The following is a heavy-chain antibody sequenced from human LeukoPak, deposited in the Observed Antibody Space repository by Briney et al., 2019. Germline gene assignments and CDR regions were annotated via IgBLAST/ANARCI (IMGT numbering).Heavy chain of an antibody. CDR2: INHSGST. V-gene: IGHV4-34*01. Sequence: SETLSLTCAVYGGSFSGYYWSWIRQPPGKGLEWIGEINHSGSTNYNPSLKSRVTISADTSKNQFSLKLSSVTAADTAVYYCARGFLATYWGQGTLVTVSS. D-gene: IGHD5-12*01. CDR3: ARGFLATY. J-gene: IGHJ4*02. CDR1: GGSFSGYY.